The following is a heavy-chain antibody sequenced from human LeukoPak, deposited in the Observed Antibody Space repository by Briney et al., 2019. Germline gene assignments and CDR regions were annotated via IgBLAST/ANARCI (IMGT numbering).Heavy chain of an antibody. J-gene: IGHJ4*02. CDR2: ISGSGGST. V-gene: IGHV3-23*01. CDR3: AKDVDYGQYILPFDY. D-gene: IGHD4-17*01. Sequence: PGGSLRLSCAASGFTFSSYAMSWVRQAPGKGLEWVSAISGSGGSTYYADSVEGRFTISRDNSKNTLYLQMNSLRAEDTAVYYCAKDVDYGQYILPFDYWGQGTLVTVSS. CDR1: GFTFSSYA.